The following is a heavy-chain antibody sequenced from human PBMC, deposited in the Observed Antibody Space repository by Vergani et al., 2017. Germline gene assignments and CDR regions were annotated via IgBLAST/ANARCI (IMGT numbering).Heavy chain of an antibody. CDR2: MNGDGDTK. CDR1: GFTFNEYW. Sequence: EVELVESGGGLVQPGGSLRLSCAASGFTFNEYWMNWARQVPGRGLVWVSGMNGDGDTKSYADSVKGRFTISRDNAKNTLFLQMNSLRAEDTAVYYCARARKFRFGVVWENWFDPWGQGTLVTVSS. J-gene: IGHJ5*02. D-gene: IGHD3-3*01. V-gene: IGHV3-74*01. CDR3: ARARKFRFGVVWENWFDP.